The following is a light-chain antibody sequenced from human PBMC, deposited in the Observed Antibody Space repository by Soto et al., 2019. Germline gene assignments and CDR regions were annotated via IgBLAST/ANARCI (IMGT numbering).Light chain of an antibody. CDR3: GTWDSSLSVVYV. CDR1: SSNIGNNY. J-gene: IGLJ1*01. V-gene: IGLV1-51*01. CDR2: DNN. Sequence: QDVLTQPPSVSSAPGQKVTISCSGSSSNIGNNYVSWYQQLPGTAPKLLIYDNNKRPSGIPDRFSGSKSGTSATLGITGLQTGDEADYYCGTWDSSLSVVYVFGTGTKVTAL.